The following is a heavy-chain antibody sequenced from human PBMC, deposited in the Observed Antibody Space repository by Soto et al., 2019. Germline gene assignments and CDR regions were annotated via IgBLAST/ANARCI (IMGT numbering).Heavy chain of an antibody. CDR2: ISYDGSNK. CDR1: GFTFSSYG. D-gene: IGHD3-10*01. Sequence: PVGSLRLSCAASGFTFSSYGMHWVRQAPGKGLEWVAVISYDGSNKYYADSVKGRFTISRDNSKNTLYLQMNSLRAEDTAVYYCAKTWYYGSESHFDYWGQGTLVTVSS. J-gene: IGHJ4*02. CDR3: AKTWYYGSESHFDY. V-gene: IGHV3-30*18.